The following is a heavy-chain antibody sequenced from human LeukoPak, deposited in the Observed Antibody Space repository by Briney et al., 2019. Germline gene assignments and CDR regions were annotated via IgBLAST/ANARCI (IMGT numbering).Heavy chain of an antibody. CDR2: INPNSGGT. Sequence: EASVKVSCKASGYTFTDYYMHWVRQAPGQGLEWMGWINPNSGGTNYAQKFQGRVTMTRDTSISTAYMELSRLRSDDTAVYYCARDDYGDYWYFDLWGRGTLVTVSS. CDR1: GYTFTDYY. J-gene: IGHJ2*01. V-gene: IGHV1-2*02. CDR3: ARDDYGDYWYFDL. D-gene: IGHD4-17*01.